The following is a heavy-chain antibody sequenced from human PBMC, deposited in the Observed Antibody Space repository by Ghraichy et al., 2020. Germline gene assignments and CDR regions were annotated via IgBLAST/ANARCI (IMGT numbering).Heavy chain of an antibody. CDR1: GYTFTDYY. CDR3: AKSGDTSTWGSFAP. CDR2: INPNSGGT. J-gene: IGHJ5*02. Sequence: VKVSCKAFGYTFTDYYIHWVRQAPGQGLEWMGRINPNSGGTNYAQKFRGRVTMTRDTSITTAYMELRSLKSDDTAMYFCAKSGDTSTWGSFAPWGQGALVTVSS. D-gene: IGHD6-13*01. V-gene: IGHV1-2*06.